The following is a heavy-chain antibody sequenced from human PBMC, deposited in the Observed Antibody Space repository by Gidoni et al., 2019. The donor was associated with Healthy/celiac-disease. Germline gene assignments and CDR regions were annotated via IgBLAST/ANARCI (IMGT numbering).Heavy chain of an antibody. Sequence: QVQLVQPGAEVKKPGSSVKVSCKASGGTFSSHAISWVRQAPGQGLEWMGGIIPIFGTANYAQKFQGRVTITADESTSTAYMELSSLRSEDTAVYYYARDEITGTQASYYYYYMDVWGKGTTVTVSS. J-gene: IGHJ6*03. CDR3: ARDEITGTQASYYYYYMDV. CDR1: GGTFSSHA. V-gene: IGHV1-69*01. CDR2: IIPIFGTA. D-gene: IGHD1-7*01.